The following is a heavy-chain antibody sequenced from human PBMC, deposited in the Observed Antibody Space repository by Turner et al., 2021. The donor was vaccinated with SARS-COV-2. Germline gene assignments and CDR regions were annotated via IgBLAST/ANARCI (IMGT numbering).Heavy chain of an antibody. V-gene: IGHV3-48*03. CDR1: GFTFSSYE. CDR2: ISSSGSTI. D-gene: IGHD4-17*01. Sequence: EVQLVESGGGLVQPGGALRLSCAASGFTFSSYEMNWVRQAPGKGLECVSYISSSGSTIYYADSVKGRFTISRDNAKNSLYLQMNSLRAEDTAVYYCARDRSITVTTIGIDYWGQGTLVTVSS. CDR3: ARDRSITVTTIGIDY. J-gene: IGHJ4*02.